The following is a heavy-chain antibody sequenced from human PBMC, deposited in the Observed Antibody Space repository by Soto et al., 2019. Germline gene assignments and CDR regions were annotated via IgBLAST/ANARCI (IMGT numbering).Heavy chain of an antibody. D-gene: IGHD5-12*01. Sequence: PGGSLRLSCAASEFTFGSYAMSWIRQAPGKGLEWVSAISVSVGSTYYADSVKGRFTISRDNSKNTLYLQMNSLRAEDTAVYYCAKDWRYSGYDLYYWGQGALVTVSS. CDR3: AKDWRYSGYDLYY. CDR2: ISVSVGST. J-gene: IGHJ4*02. CDR1: EFTFGSYA. V-gene: IGHV3-23*01.